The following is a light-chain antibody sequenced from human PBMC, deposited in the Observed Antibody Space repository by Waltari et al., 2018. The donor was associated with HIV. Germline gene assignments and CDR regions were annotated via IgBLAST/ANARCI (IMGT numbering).Light chain of an antibody. CDR2: GAS. V-gene: IGKV3-11*01. CDR3: HQRSNWPIT. CDR1: QSVSSY. Sequence: EIVLTQSPATLSLSPGERATLSCRASQSVSSYLAWYQQKPGQAPSLRIYGASSRATGIPARFSGSGSGTDFTLTISSLEPGDFGVYYCHQRSNWPITFGQGTRLEIK. J-gene: IGKJ5*01.